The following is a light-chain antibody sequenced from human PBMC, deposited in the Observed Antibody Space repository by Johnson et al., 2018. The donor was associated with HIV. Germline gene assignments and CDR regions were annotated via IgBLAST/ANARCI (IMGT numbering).Light chain of an antibody. CDR1: SSNIGNNY. J-gene: IGLJ1*01. CDR3: GTWDSSLSAEV. Sequence: QSVLTQPPSVSAAPGQKVTISCSGSSSNIGNNYVSWYQQLPGTAPKLLIYEKNKRPSGIPDRFSASKSGTSATLDLTGLQPGDEADYYCGTWDSSLSAEVFGTGTKVTVL. V-gene: IGLV1-51*02. CDR2: EKN.